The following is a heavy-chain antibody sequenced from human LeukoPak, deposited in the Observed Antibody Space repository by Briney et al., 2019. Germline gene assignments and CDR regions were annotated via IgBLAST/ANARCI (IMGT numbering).Heavy chain of an antibody. V-gene: IGHV3-23*01. CDR3: AKGLRSNDY. J-gene: IGHJ4*02. CDR2: INYSGDST. Sequence: PGGSLRLSCAASGFTFSSYAMNWVRQAPGKGLEWVSGINYSGDSTYYADSVKGRFTISRDNSKNTLYLQMNSLRAEDTAVYYCAKGLRSNDYCGQGTLVTVSS. CDR1: GFTFSSYA.